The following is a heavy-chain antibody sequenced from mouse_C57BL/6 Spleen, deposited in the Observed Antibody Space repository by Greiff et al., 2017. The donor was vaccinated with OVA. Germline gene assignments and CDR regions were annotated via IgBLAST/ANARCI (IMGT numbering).Heavy chain of an antibody. CDR2: INPNNGGT. D-gene: IGHD2-1*01. Sequence: VQLKQSGPELVKPGASVKISCKASGYTFTDYYMNWVKQSHGKSLEWIGDINPNNGGTSYNQKFKGKATLTVDKSSSTAYMELRSLTSEDSAVYYCARWDGKYFDYWGQGTTLTVSS. CDR3: ARWDGKYFDY. V-gene: IGHV1-26*01. CDR1: GYTFTDYY. J-gene: IGHJ2*01.